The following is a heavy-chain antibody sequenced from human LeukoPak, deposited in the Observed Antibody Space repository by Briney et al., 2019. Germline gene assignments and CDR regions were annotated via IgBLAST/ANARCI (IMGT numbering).Heavy chain of an antibody. V-gene: IGHV1-69*05. Sequence: SVKVSCKASGGTFSSYAISWVRQAPGQGLEWMGGIIPIFGTANYAQKFQGRVTITTDESTSTAYMELSSLRSEDTAVYYCARDPTQWYYDFWSGYYKGWFDPWGQGTLVTVSS. CDR1: GGTFSSYA. J-gene: IGHJ5*02. CDR2: IIPIFGTA. CDR3: ARDPTQWYYDFWSGYYKGWFDP. D-gene: IGHD3-3*01.